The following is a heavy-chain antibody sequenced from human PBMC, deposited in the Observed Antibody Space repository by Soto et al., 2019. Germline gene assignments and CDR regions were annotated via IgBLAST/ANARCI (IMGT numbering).Heavy chain of an antibody. Sequence: ASVKVSCKASGYTFTSYGISWVRQAPGQGLEWMGWISAYNGNTNYAQKLQGRVTMTTDTSTSTAYMELRSLRSDDTAVYYCARDDGSGNIYYYYGMDVWGQGTTVTVSS. CDR1: GYTFTSYG. CDR3: ARDDGSGNIYYYYGMDV. J-gene: IGHJ6*02. V-gene: IGHV1-18*01. CDR2: ISAYNGNT. D-gene: IGHD3-10*01.